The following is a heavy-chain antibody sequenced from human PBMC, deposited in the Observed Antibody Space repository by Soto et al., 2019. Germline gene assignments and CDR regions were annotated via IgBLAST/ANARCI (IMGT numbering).Heavy chain of an antibody. D-gene: IGHD5-18*01. V-gene: IGHV3-30*03. J-gene: IGHJ3*02. CDR2: ISYDGSNK. Sequence: PGGSLRLSCAASGFTFSSYGMHWVRQAPGKGLEWVAVISYDGSNKYYADSVKGRFTISRDNSKNTLYLQMNSLRAEDTAVYYCGFTAPPASSKNHDAFDIWGQGTMVTVS. CDR1: GFTFSSYG. CDR3: GFTAPPASSKNHDAFDI.